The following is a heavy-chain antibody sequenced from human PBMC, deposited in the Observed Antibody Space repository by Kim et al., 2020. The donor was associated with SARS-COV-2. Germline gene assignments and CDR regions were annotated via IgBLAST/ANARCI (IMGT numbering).Heavy chain of an antibody. V-gene: IGHV4-39*01. Sequence: SETLSLTCTVSGGSISSSSYYWGWIRQPPGKGLEWIGSIYYSGSTYYNPSLKSRVTISVDTSKNQFSLKLSSVTAADTAVYYCARLRYNWNYPEYFQHWGQGTLVTVSS. D-gene: IGHD1-7*01. CDR3: ARLRYNWNYPEYFQH. CDR2: IYYSGST. CDR1: GGSISSSSYY. J-gene: IGHJ1*01.